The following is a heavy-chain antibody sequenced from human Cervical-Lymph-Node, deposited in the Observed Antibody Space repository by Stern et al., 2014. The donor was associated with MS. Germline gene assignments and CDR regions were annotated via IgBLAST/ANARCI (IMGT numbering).Heavy chain of an antibody. V-gene: IGHV7-4-1*02. CDR3: ARDMSDFWSDYGHNWFDP. Sequence: VPLVESGSELKKPGASVTVSCKASGYTFTQYLIHWVRQAPGQGLEWMGWINSNTGAPMYARDFAGRFVFSLDTSVTTAYLQISRLKTEDTAVYYCARDMSDFWSDYGHNWFDPWGQGTLVTVSS. CDR2: INSNTGAP. CDR1: GYTFTQYL. D-gene: IGHD3-3*01. J-gene: IGHJ5*02.